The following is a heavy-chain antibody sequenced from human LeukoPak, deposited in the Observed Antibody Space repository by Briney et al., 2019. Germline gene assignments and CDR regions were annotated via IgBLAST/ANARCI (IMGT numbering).Heavy chain of an antibody. V-gene: IGHV4-61*09. CDR2: IFTRGTT. CDR3: ARAGPYYYYMDV. Sequence: SETLSLTCTVSGGSISSGSYYWNWIRQPAGKRLEWLGNIFTRGTTNYNASLASRVTISVDKSKNQFSLKLSSVTTADTAVYYCARAGPYYYYMDVWGKGTTVTVSS. CDR1: GGSISSGSYY. J-gene: IGHJ6*03.